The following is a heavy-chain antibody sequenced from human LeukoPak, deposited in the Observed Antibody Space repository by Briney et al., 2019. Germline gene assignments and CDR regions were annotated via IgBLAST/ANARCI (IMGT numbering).Heavy chain of an antibody. CDR3: ARGPHWDPHFDY. V-gene: IGHV1-2*02. D-gene: IGHD7-27*01. CDR2: INPNSGGT. CDR1: GYTFTGYY. Sequence: ASVKVSFKASGYTFTGYYMHWVRQAPGQGLEWMGWINPNSGGTNYAQKFQGRVTMTRDTSISTAYMGLSSLRSDDTAVYYCARGPHWDPHFDYWGQGTLVTVSS. J-gene: IGHJ4*02.